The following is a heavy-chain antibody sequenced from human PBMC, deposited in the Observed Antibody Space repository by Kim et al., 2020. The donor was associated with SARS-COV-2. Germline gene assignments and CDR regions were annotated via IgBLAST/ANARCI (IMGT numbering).Heavy chain of an antibody. J-gene: IGHJ3*02. V-gene: IGHV3-15*01. CDR3: GSAGGKQLDAFDI. Sequence: GGSLRLSCAASGFTFSNAWMSWVRQAPGKGLEWVGRIKSKTDGGTTDYAAPVKGRFTISRDDSKNTLYLQMNSLKTEDTAVYYCGSAGGKQLDAFDIWGQGTMVTVSS. CDR1: GFTFSNAW. D-gene: IGHD6-6*01. CDR2: IKSKTDGGTT.